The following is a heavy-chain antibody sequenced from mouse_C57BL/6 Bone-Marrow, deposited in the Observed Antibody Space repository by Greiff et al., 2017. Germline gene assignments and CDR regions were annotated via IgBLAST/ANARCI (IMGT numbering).Heavy chain of an antibody. J-gene: IGHJ4*01. Sequence: VMLVESGPELVKPGASVKISCKASGYAFSSSWMNWVKQRPGKGLEWIGRIYPGDGDTNYNGKFKGKATLTADKSSSTAYMQLSSLTSEDSAVYFCARWDSSGYYYAMDYWGQGTSVTVSS. V-gene: IGHV1-82*01. CDR3: ARWDSSGYYYAMDY. CDR2: IYPGDGDT. CDR1: GYAFSSSW. D-gene: IGHD3-2*02.